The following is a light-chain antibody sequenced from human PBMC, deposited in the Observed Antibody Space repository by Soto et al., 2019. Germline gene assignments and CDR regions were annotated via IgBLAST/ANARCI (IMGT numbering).Light chain of an antibody. J-gene: IGLJ1*01. Sequence: QSALTRPASVSGSPGQSITISCTGTNSDLGTYNLVSWYQQHPGKAPKTIIYEVTKRPSGVSKRFSGSKSGNTASLTIPGLQAEDEADYYCCSYVGSNIFYVFGTGTKVTVL. V-gene: IGLV2-23*02. CDR3: CSYVGSNIFYV. CDR1: NSDLGTYNL. CDR2: EVT.